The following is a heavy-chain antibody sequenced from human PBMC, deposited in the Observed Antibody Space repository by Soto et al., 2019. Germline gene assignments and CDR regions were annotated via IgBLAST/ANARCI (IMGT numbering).Heavy chain of an antibody. CDR3: AKDPFRNYYGMDV. J-gene: IGHJ6*02. CDR2: ISYDGSNK. D-gene: IGHD2-21*01. Sequence: QVQLVESGGGVVQPGRSLRLSCAASGFTFSSYGMHWVRQAPGKGLEWVAVISYDGSNKYYADSVKGRFTISRDNSKNTLYMQMNRLRAEVTAVYYCAKDPFRNYYGMDVWGQGTTVTVSS. V-gene: IGHV3-30*18. CDR1: GFTFSSYG.